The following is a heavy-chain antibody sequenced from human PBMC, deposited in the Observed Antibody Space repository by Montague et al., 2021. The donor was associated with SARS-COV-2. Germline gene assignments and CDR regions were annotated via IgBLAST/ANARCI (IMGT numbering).Heavy chain of an antibody. CDR3: AKGYYYDTSGYLHPFDY. D-gene: IGHD3-22*01. J-gene: IGHJ4*02. CDR1: GFTFRSYG. V-gene: IGHV3-23*01. Sequence: SLRLSCAASGFTFRSYGMSWVRQAPGKGLEWVSGITGSGGSTYYADSVKGRFTISRDNSKNTLCLQMNSLRAEDTAVYYCAKGYYYDTSGYLHPFDYWGQGTLVTVSS. CDR2: ITGSGGST.